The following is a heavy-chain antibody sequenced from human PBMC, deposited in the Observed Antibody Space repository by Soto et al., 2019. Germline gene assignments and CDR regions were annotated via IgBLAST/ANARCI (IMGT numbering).Heavy chain of an antibody. V-gene: IGHV3-30*18. Sequence: PGGTLRLSCAASGYTLNSYDRHWVRQSPGKGLEWVAVISDDGSNKYYADSVKGRFTISRDDSTNTPYLSMNSLRAEDAAVYFCEKDRQWLAMGNWFDPWGQGTLVTVSS. J-gene: IGHJ5*02. CDR3: EKDRQWLAMGNWFDP. D-gene: IGHD6-19*01. CDR1: GYTLNSYD. CDR2: ISDDGSNK.